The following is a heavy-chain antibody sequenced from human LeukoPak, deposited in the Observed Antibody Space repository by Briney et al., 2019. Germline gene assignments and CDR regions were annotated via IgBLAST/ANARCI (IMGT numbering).Heavy chain of an antibody. J-gene: IGHJ3*02. CDR1: GFTFDDYA. CDR2: ISWNSGSI. Sequence: GGSLRLSCAASGFTFDDYAMHWVRQAPGKGPEWVSGISWNSGSIGYADSVKGRFTISRDNAKNSLYLQMNSLRAEDTALYYCAKDIGLGYSYGPGAFDIWGQGTMVTVSS. CDR3: AKDIGLGYSYGPGAFDI. V-gene: IGHV3-9*01. D-gene: IGHD5-18*01.